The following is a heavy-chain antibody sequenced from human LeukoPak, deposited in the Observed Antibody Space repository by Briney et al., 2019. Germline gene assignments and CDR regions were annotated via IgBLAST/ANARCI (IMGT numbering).Heavy chain of an antibody. Sequence: GGSLRLSCAASGFTFSSYWMHWVRQAPGKGLVWVSRINTDGSSTSYADSVKGRFTISRDNAKNTLYLQMNSLRAEDTAVYYCARDNVGAYYYYYMDVWGKGTTVTVSS. J-gene: IGHJ6*03. CDR2: INTDGSST. D-gene: IGHD1-26*01. V-gene: IGHV3-74*01. CDR3: ARDNVGAYYYYYMDV. CDR1: GFTFSSYW.